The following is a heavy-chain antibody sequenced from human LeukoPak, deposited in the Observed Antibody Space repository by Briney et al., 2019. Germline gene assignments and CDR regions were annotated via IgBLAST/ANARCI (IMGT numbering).Heavy chain of an antibody. CDR3: ARVDVTFGLIGDY. V-gene: IGHV1-46*01. J-gene: IGHJ4*02. D-gene: IGHD2-21*02. Sequence: GASVKVSCKASGYTFTSYFMHWVGQAAGHGREGMGIINPSDGRTSYARELQGRGTITRDTSTGTVYMELSGLRSEDTAVYYCARVDVTFGLIGDYWGQGTLVTVSS. CDR1: GYTFTSYF. CDR2: INPSDGRT.